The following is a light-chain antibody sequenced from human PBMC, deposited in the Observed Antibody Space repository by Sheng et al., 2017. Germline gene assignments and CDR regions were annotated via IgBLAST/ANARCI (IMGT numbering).Light chain of an antibody. Sequence: SYDLTQPPSLSVSPGQTATITCSGDKLGDKYVCWYQQKSGQSPMLVMYQDTVRPSGIPERFSGSNSGTTATLTINRVEAGDEADYYCQVWDDSSDHPDVFGGGTKLTVL. V-gene: IGLV3-1*01. CDR2: QDT. CDR3: QVWDDSSDHPDV. CDR1: KLGDKY. J-gene: IGLJ2*01.